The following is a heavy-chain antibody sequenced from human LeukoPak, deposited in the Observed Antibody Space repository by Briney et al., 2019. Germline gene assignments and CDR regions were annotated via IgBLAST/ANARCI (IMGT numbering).Heavy chain of an antibody. Sequence: AGRSLRLSCAASGFTFSSYGMHWVRQAPGKGLEWVAVIWYDGSNKYYADSVKGRFTISRDNSKNTLYLQMNSLRAEDTAVYYCARDGARYGTRAGYYYYYYGMDVWGKGPRSPSPQ. D-gene: IGHD3-9*01. CDR1: GFTFSSYG. CDR2: IWYDGSNK. V-gene: IGHV3-33*01. J-gene: IGHJ6*01. CDR3: ARDGARYGTRAGYYYYYYGMDV.